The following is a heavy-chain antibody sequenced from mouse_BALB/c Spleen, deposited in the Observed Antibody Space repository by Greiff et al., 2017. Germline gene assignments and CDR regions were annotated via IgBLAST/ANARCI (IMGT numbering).Heavy chain of an antibody. V-gene: IGHV5-6*01. CDR1: GFTFSSYG. J-gene: IGHJ4*01. Sequence: EVQRVESGGDLVKPGGSLKLSCAASGFTFSSYGMSWVRQTPDKRLEWVATISSGGSYTYYPDSVKGRFTISRDNAKNTLYLQMSSLKSEDTAMYYCARPNPYAMDYWGQGTSVTVSS. CDR3: ARPNPYAMDY. CDR2: ISSGGSYT.